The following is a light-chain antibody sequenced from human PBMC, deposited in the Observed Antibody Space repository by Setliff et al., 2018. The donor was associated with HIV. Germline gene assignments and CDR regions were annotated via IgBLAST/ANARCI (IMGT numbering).Light chain of an antibody. CDR1: SSDVGRYNL. CDR3: CSNTGSNTYV. Sequence: QSVLTQPASVPGSPGQSITISCTGTSSDVGRYNLASWYQQHPGKAPKLMIYQATKRPSGVSNRFSGSKSGNTASLTISGLQAEDEADYYCCSNTGSNTYVFGTGTKVTV. CDR2: QAT. V-gene: IGLV2-23*01. J-gene: IGLJ1*01.